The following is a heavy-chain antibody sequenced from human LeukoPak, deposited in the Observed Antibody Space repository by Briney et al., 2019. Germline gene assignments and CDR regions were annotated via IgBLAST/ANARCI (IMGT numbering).Heavy chain of an antibody. D-gene: IGHD2-15*01. CDR1: GFTFSSYA. Sequence: PGGPLRLSCAASGFTFSSYAMSWVRQAPGKGLEWVSAISGSGGSTYYADSVKGRFTISRDNSKNTLYLQMNSLRAEDTAVYYCAKDRPDIVVVVAATPYDAFDIWGQGTMVTVSS. V-gene: IGHV3-23*01. J-gene: IGHJ3*02. CDR3: AKDRPDIVVVVAATPYDAFDI. CDR2: ISGSGGST.